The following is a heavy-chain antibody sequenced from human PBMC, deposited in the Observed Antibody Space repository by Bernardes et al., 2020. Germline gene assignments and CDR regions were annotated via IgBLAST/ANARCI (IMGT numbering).Heavy chain of an antibody. V-gene: IGHV3-21*01. CDR2: ISSSSSYI. Sequence: GGSLRLSCAASGFTFSSYSMNWVRQAPGKGLEWVSSISSSSSYIYYADSVKGRFTISRDNAKNSLYLQMNSLRAEDTAVYYCAREADNCSGGSCYSGGSAFDIWGQGTMVTVSS. J-gene: IGHJ3*02. CDR3: AREADNCSGGSCYSGGSAFDI. CDR1: GFTFSSYS. D-gene: IGHD2-15*01.